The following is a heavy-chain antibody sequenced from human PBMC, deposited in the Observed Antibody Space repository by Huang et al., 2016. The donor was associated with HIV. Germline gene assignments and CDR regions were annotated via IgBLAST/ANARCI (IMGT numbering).Heavy chain of an antibody. CDR1: GVSVTRSPWY. D-gene: IGHD3-3*01. J-gene: IGHJ4*02. CDR2: INYDGRT. CDR3: ARDIAIFGEPLDS. V-gene: IGHV4-39*01. Sequence: QPRLQESGPGLVKPSETLSLTCTVSGVSVTRSPWYWVWVRQSPWKGLEWIASINYDGRTDYKLSLKSRVTTSLDTSKNQFSLKLTSVTAADTAVYFCARDIAIFGEPLDSWGQGTAVTVSS.